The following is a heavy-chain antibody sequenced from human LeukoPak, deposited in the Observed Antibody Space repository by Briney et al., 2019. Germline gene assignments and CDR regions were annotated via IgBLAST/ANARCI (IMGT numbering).Heavy chain of an antibody. J-gene: IGHJ4*02. CDR2: IYIDGKT. CDR3: AREGRYDILTAYYPLNN. V-gene: IGHV3-66*02. CDR1: GFTFSSYA. D-gene: IGHD3-9*01. Sequence: GGSLRLSCAASGFTFSSYAMSWFRLAPGKGLECVSVIYIDGKTFYAESVKGRFTISRDNSKNTLYLQMNSLRPEDTAVYYCAREGRYDILTAYYPLNNWGQGARVTVSS.